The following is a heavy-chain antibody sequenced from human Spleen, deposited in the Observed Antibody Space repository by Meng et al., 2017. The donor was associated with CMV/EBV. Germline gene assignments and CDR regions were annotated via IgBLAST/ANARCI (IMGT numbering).Heavy chain of an antibody. Sequence: GESLKISCAASGFTFSSYSMNWVRQAPGKGLEWVSSISSSSSYIYYADSVKGRFTISRDNAKNSLYLQMNRLRVEDTAVYYCGRVSGLGMSFYYGLDVWGRGTTVTVSS. CDR2: ISSSSSYI. J-gene: IGHJ6*02. V-gene: IGHV3-21*01. CDR1: GFTFSSYS. CDR3: GRVSGLGMSFYYGLDV. D-gene: IGHD7-27*01.